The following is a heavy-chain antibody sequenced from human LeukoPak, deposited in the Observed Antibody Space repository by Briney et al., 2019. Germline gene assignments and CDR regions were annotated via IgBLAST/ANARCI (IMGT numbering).Heavy chain of an antibody. V-gene: IGHV4-34*01. D-gene: IGHD5-18*01. Sequence: SETLSLTCAVYGGSFSAYYWAWIRQPPGKGLEWIGEINHSGSSNYNSSLRSRVTISVDTSYKQFSLRLSSVTAADTAVYYCAPRGDIEHSYVYGKWFDPWGQGTRVTVSS. CDR3: APRGDIEHSYVYGKWFDP. J-gene: IGHJ5*02. CDR2: INHSGSS. CDR1: GGSFSAYY.